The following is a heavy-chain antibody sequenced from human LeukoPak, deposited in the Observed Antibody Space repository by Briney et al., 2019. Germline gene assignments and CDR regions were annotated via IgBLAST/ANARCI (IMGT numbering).Heavy chain of an antibody. V-gene: IGHV3-23*01. CDR2: IRGSGGGT. Sequence: GGSLRLSCAASGITFSTYAMTWVRQAPGKGLEWVSSIRGSGGGTDYADSVKGRFTISRDNSRDTLFLQMNSLRAEDTVLYYCTRDPNGDYVGAFDMWGPGTMVTVSS. CDR3: TRDPNGDYVGAFDM. J-gene: IGHJ3*02. CDR1: GITFSTYA. D-gene: IGHD4-17*01.